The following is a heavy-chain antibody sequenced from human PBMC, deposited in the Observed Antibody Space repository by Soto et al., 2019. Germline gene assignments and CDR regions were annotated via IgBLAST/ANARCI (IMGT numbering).Heavy chain of an antibody. CDR1: GYTFTSYY. CDR3: ASGIVVVVAARAYYYYYGMDV. J-gene: IGHJ6*02. D-gene: IGHD2-15*01. CDR2: INPSGGST. V-gene: IGHV1-46*01. Sequence: ASVKVSCKASGYTFTSYYMHWVRQAPRQGLEWMGIINPSGGSTSYAQKFQGRVTMTRDTSTSTVYMELSSLRSEDTAVYYCASGIVVVVAARAYYYYYGMDVWGQGTTVTVSS.